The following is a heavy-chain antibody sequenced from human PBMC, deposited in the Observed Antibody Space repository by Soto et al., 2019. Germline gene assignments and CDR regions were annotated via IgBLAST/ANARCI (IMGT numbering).Heavy chain of an antibody. CDR3: ARALDYGDVDYYYYYMDV. V-gene: IGHV1-69*02. Sequence: KVSCKASGGTFSSYTISWVRQAPGQGLEWMGRIIPILGIANYAQKFQGRVTITADKSTSTAYMELSSLRSEDTAVYYCARALDYGDVDYYYYYMDVWGKGTTVTVSS. CDR2: IIPILGIA. CDR1: GGTFSSYT. D-gene: IGHD4-17*01. J-gene: IGHJ6*03.